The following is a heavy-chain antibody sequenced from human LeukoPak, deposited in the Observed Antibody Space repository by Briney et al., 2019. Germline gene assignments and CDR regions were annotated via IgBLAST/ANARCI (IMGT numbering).Heavy chain of an antibody. D-gene: IGHD1-14*01. CDR3: ARRFGSRDWVFDY. Sequence: PSETLSLTCSVSGGSIRSSNSYWGWIRQSPGKGLEWIGSIYYSGNTYYNPSLKSRVTISVDTSKNHVSLKLSSVTAADTAVYYCARRFGSRDWVFDYWGQGTLVTVSS. V-gene: IGHV4-39*01. CDR1: GGSIRSSNSY. J-gene: IGHJ4*02. CDR2: IYYSGNT.